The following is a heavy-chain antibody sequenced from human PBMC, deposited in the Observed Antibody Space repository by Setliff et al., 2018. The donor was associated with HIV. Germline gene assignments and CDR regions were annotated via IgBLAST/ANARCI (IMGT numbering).Heavy chain of an antibody. CDR1: GFTFSTSW. Sequence: GGSLRLSCAASGFTFSTSWMTWVRQAPGKGLEWVSAISYDGSTTYYADSVKGRFTISRDNSKNTLYVQVNSLRPEDTGVYYCASARIPTGGTSTSLDFWGQGALVTVSS. CDR2: ISYDGSTT. V-gene: IGHV3-30*01. CDR3: ASARIPTGGTSTSLDF. D-gene: IGHD1-1*01. J-gene: IGHJ4*02.